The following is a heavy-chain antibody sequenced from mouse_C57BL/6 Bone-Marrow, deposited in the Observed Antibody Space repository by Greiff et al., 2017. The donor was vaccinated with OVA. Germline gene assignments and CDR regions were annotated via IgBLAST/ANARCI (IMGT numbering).Heavy chain of an antibody. Sequence: QVQLQQPGAELVKPGASVKLSCKASGYTFTSYWMHWVKQRPGQGLEWIGMIHPNSGSTNYNEKFKSKATLTVDKSSSTAYMQLSSLTSEDSAIYYCARWLLRRDWFAYWGQGTLVTVSA. CDR1: GYTFTSYW. CDR3: ARWLLRRDWFAY. CDR2: IHPNSGST. J-gene: IGHJ3*01. V-gene: IGHV1-64*01.